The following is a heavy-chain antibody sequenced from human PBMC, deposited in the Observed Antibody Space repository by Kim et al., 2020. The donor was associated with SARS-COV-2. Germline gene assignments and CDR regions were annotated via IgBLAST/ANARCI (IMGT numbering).Heavy chain of an antibody. CDR1: GGSFSGYY. D-gene: IGHD3-22*01. CDR2: INHSGST. V-gene: IGHV4-34*01. J-gene: IGHJ4*02. Sequence: SETLSLTCAVYGGSFSGYYWSWIHQPPGKGLEWIGEINHSGSTNYNPSLKSRVTISVDTSKNQFSLKLSSVTAADTAVYYCARGPYYYDSSGYYYGRTFDYWGQGTLVTVSS. CDR3: ARGPYYYDSSGYYYGRTFDY.